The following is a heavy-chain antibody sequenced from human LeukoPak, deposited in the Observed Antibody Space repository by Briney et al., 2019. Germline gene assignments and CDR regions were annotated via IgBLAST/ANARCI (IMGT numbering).Heavy chain of an antibody. V-gene: IGHV1-18*01. CDR1: GYTFTSYG. Sequence: ASVKVSCKSSGYTFTSYGISWVRPAPGQGLEWMGWISAYNGNTNYAQKLQGRVTMTTDTSTSTDYMELRSLRSDDTAVYYCARAAPRGGGMDVWGQGTTVTVSS. D-gene: IGHD2-15*01. J-gene: IGHJ6*02. CDR3: ARAAPRGGGMDV. CDR2: ISAYNGNT.